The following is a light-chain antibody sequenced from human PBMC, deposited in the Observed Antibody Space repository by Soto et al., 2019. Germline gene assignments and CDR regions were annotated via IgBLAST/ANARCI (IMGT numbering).Light chain of an antibody. CDR2: GAS. Sequence: EIVLTQSPGTLSLSPGERATLSCRASQSVSSSYLAWYQQKPGQAPRLLIYGASSRATDIPDRFSGSGSGTDFTLTISRLEPEDFAVYYCQQYGSSPTTFGKGTKV. J-gene: IGKJ1*01. CDR3: QQYGSSPTT. CDR1: QSVSSSY. V-gene: IGKV3-20*01.